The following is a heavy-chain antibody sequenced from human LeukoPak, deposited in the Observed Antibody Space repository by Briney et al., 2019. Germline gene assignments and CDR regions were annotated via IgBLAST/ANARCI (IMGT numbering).Heavy chain of an antibody. Sequence: ASVKVSCKASGYTFTGYYMHWVRQAPGQGLEWMGWINPDSGVTSYAQKFKGRVSMTRDTSIRTVYMEVSRMRSDDTAVYYRARDPARGTHAAYYYYGMDVWGQGTTVTVPS. CDR3: ARDPARGTHAAYYYYGMDV. CDR1: GYTFTGYY. CDR2: INPDSGVT. V-gene: IGHV1-2*02. D-gene: IGHD2-2*01. J-gene: IGHJ6*02.